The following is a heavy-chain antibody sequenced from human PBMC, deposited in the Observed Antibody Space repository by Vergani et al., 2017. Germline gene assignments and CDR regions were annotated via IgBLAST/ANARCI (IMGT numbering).Heavy chain of an antibody. CDR3: ARWGYSNWFDP. J-gene: IGHJ5*02. D-gene: IGHD5-18*01. Sequence: QVQLQQWGAGLLKPSETLSLNCAVYGGSLSGYYWSWIRQPPGKGLEWIWEINHSGSTNYNPSLKSRVTISVDTSKNQFSLKLSSVTAADTAVYYCARWGYSNWFDPWGQGTPVTVSS. V-gene: IGHV4-34*01. CDR2: INHSGST. CDR1: GGSLSGYY.